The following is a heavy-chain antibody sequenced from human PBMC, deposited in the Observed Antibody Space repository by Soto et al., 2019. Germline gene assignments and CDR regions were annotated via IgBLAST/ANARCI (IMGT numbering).Heavy chain of an antibody. Sequence: QVQLVESGGGVVQPGRSLRLSCAASGFTFSSYGMHWVRQAPGKGLEWVAVISYDGSNKYYADSVKGRFTISRDKSKNTLYLQMNSLRAEDTAVYYCAKDGSGSYFDYWGQGTLVTVSS. V-gene: IGHV3-30*18. CDR3: AKDGSGSYFDY. CDR1: GFTFSSYG. D-gene: IGHD1-26*01. J-gene: IGHJ4*02. CDR2: ISYDGSNK.